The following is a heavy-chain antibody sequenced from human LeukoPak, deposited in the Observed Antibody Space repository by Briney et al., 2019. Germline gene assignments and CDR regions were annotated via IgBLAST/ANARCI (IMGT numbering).Heavy chain of an antibody. CDR2: ITTSGTTQ. Sequence: PGGSLRLSCAASGFTFSSYSMNWVRQAPGKGLEWVSYITTSGTTQYYADSVRGRFTISRDNAKDSLYLQMNSLRAEDTAVYYCARVSLGLADYWGQGTLVTVSS. CDR3: ARVSLGLADY. V-gene: IGHV3-48*04. CDR1: GFTFSSYS. J-gene: IGHJ4*02.